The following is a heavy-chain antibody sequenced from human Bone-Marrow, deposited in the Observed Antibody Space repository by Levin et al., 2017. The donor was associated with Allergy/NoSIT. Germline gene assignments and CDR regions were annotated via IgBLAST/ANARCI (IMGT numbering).Heavy chain of an antibody. D-gene: IGHD4/OR15-4a*01. CDR1: GDSVSSDSAA. V-gene: IGHV6-1*01. CDR2: TYYRSKWYN. CDR3: TREVRFAVLFHYYGMDV. J-gene: IGHJ6*02. Sequence: KTSETLSLTCAISGDSVSSDSAAWDWIRQSPSRGLEWLGRTYYRSKWYNDYAESVESRITINSDTSKNQFSLHLNSVTPEDTAVYYCTREVRFAVLFHYYGMDVWGQGTTVTVSS.